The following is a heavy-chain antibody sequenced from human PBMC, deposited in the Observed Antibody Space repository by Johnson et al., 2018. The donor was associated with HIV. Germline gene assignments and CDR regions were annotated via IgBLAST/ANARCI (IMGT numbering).Heavy chain of an antibody. D-gene: IGHD1-1*01. CDR3: ALAVRLERGIAAFDI. V-gene: IGHV3-30*14. CDR2: ISYDGSNK. Sequence: SLRLSCAASGFTFSSYAMHWVRQAPGKGLEWVAVISYDGSNKYYADSVKGRFTISRDNSKNTLYLQMNSLRAEDTAVYYCALAVRLERGIAAFDIWGQGTMVTVSS. CDR1: GFTFSSYA. J-gene: IGHJ3*02.